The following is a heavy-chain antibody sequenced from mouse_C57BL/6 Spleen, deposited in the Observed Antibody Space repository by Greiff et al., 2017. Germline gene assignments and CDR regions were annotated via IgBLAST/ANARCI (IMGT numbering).Heavy chain of an antibody. V-gene: IGHV3-6*01. CDR1: GYSITSGYY. CDR3: ARKYGNYVFDY. CDR2: ISYDGSN. J-gene: IGHJ2*01. D-gene: IGHD2-10*02. Sequence: EVHLVESGPGLVKPSQSLSLTCSVTGYSITSGYYWNWIRQFPGNKLEWMGYISYDGSNNYNPSLKNRISITRDTSKNQFFLKLNSVTTEDTATYYCARKYGNYVFDYWGQGTTLTVSS.